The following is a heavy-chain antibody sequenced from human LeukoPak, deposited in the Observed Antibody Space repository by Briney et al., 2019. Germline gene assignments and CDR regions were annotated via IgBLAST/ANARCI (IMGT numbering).Heavy chain of an antibody. CDR2: IYYSGST. CDR3: ARQRPGNILVVVAAYFDY. D-gene: IGHD2-15*01. V-gene: IGHV4-39*07. J-gene: IGHJ4*02. CDR1: GGSISSSSYY. Sequence: SETLSLTCTVSGGSISSSSYYWGWIRQPPGKGLEWIGSIYYSGSTYYNPSLKSRVTISVDTSKNQFSLKLSSVTAADTALYYCARQRPGNILVVVAAYFDYWGQGTLVTVSS.